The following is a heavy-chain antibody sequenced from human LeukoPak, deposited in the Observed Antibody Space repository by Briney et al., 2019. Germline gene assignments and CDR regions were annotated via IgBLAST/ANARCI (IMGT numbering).Heavy chain of an antibody. CDR3: ARTQYTGYVRDAFDI. CDR1: GGSISSSSYY. CDR2: IYYSGST. J-gene: IGHJ3*02. Sequence: SETLSLTCTVSGGSISSSSYYWGWLRQPPGKGLEWIGRIYYSGSTYYNPSLTSRATISIDTSKNQFSLKLSSVTAADTAVYYCARTQYTGYVRDAFDIWGQGTMVTVSS. V-gene: IGHV4-39*07. D-gene: IGHD5-12*01.